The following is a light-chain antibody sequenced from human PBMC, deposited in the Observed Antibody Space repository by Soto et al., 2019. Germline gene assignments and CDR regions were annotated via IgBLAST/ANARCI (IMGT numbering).Light chain of an antibody. CDR2: EAS. J-gene: IGKJ1*01. V-gene: IGKV1-5*03. CDR1: QSSSTW. CDR3: HRYNTYSRT. Sequence: DIQMTQAPSTLSASLGDRVTITCRASQSSSTWLACYQQKPGKAPQLLIYEASSLQSGVPSRFSGSGSGTEFTLTIRSLQPDDFASDYSHRYNTYSRTFGQGTKVEIK.